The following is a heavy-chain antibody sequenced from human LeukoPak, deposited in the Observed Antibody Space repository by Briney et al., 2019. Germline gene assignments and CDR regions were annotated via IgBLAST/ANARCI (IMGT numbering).Heavy chain of an antibody. CDR2: IYYSGST. CDR3: ASPMTLVVRGLAGIDAFDV. V-gene: IGHV4-39*07. Sequence: SETLSLTCTVSGGSISSSSYYWGWIRQPPGKGLEWIGSIYYSGSTYYNASLKSRVTISVDRSKNQVSLNLNSVTAADTAVYYCASPMTLVVRGLAGIDAFDVWGQGTMVTVSS. CDR1: GGSISSSSYY. J-gene: IGHJ3*01. D-gene: IGHD3-10*01.